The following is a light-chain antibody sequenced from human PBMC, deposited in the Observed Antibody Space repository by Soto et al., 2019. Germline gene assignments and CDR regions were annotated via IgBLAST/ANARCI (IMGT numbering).Light chain of an antibody. Sequence: QAVVTQSSSASASLGSSVKLTCTLSSGHSSYIIAWHQQQPGKAPRYLMKLEGSGSYNKGSEVPDRFSGSSSGADRYLTISNLQFEDEADYYCETWDFNTRVLGGGTKLTVL. CDR2: LEGSGSY. CDR3: ETWDFNTRV. V-gene: IGLV4-60*02. CDR1: SGHSSYI. J-gene: IGLJ3*02.